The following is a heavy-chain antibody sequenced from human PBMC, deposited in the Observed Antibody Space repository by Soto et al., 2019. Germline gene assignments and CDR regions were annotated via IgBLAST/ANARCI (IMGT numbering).Heavy chain of an antibody. J-gene: IGHJ6*02. CDR1: GYSFTSYW. CDR3: ARLADYCSGGSCYHGMDV. V-gene: IGHV5-51*01. Sequence: PGESLKISCKGSGYSFTSYWIGWVRQMPGKGLEWMGIIYPGDSDTRYSPSFQGQVTISADKSISTAYLQWSSLKAPDTAMYYCARLADYCSGGSCYHGMDVWGQGTTVTVSS. D-gene: IGHD2-15*01. CDR2: IYPGDSDT.